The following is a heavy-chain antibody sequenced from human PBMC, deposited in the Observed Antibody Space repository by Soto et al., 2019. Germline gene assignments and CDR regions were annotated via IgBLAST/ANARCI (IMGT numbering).Heavy chain of an antibody. Sequence: GRSLRLSCAASGFTFSSCFMNWVRQAPGKGLEWVSYISSSSSTIYYADSVKGRFTISRDNAKNSLYLQMNSLRAEDTAVYYCARDRPGYSYGLDYWGQGTLVTVSS. CDR2: ISSSSSTI. D-gene: IGHD5-18*01. CDR3: ARDRPGYSYGLDY. V-gene: IGHV3-48*01. J-gene: IGHJ4*02. CDR1: GFTFSSCF.